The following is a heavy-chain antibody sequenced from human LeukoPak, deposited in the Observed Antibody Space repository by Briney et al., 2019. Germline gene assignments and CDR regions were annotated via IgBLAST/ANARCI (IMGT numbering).Heavy chain of an antibody. CDR1: GFTFSWST. D-gene: IGHD3-16*01. J-gene: IGHJ4*02. CDR2: MKEDGSET. V-gene: IGHV3-7*01. Sequence: GGSLRLSCVVSGFTFSWSTMTWVRQVPGKGPEWVAKMKEDGSETQYVDSAKGRFTISRDNAKNSLYLQMNSLRVEDTAVYYCATGGAPGGRLKYWGQGALVTVSS. CDR3: ATGGAPGGRLKY.